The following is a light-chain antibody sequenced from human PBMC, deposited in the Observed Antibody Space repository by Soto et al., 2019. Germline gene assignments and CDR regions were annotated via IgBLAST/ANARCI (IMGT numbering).Light chain of an antibody. J-gene: IGLJ1*01. V-gene: IGLV2-23*02. CDR1: SSDVGNYNL. CDR3: CSFTSSNTHV. CDR2: EVS. Sequence: QSALTQPASVSGSPGQSITISCTGTSSDVGNYNLVSWYQHHPGKAPRLMIYEVSKRPSGVSNRFSASKSGNTASLTISGLQAEDEADYYCCSFTSSNTHVFGTGTKVTVL.